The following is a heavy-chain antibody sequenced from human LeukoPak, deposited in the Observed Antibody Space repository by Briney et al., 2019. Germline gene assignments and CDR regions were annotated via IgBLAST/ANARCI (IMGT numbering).Heavy chain of an antibody. CDR2: INHSGST. D-gene: IGHD3-10*01. CDR3: ARGRYYGPVDY. J-gene: IGHJ4*02. CDR1: GGSFSGYY. V-gene: IGHV4-34*01. Sequence: SETLSPTCAVYGGSFSGYYWSWIRQPPGKGLEWIGEINHSGSTNYNPSLKSRVTISVDTSKNQFSLKLSSVTAADTAVYYCARGRYYGPVDYWGQGTLVTVSS.